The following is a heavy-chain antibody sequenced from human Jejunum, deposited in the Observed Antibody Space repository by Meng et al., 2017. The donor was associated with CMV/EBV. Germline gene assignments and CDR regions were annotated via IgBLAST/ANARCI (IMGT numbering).Heavy chain of an antibody. D-gene: IGHD6-19*01. V-gene: IGHV3-21*01. J-gene: IGHJ4*02. CDR3: ARARYSSGRDY. CDR1: GLTFSRYS. Sequence: CAAYGLTFSRYSMNWVRQAPGKGLEWVSSISSSSSYIYYADSVKGRFTISRDNAKNSLYLQMNSLRAEDTAVYYCARARYSSGRDYWGQGTLVTVSS. CDR2: ISSSSSYI.